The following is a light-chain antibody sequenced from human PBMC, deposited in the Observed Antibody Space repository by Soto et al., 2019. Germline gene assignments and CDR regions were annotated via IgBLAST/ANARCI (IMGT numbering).Light chain of an antibody. Sequence: QSVLTQPPSVSGAPGQRVTISCTGSSSNIGAGYDLHWYQQIPGKAPKLLIYGNSNRPSGVPDRFSGSKSGTSASLAITGLRAEDEAEYYCQSYDSSLSAYVFGTGTKVTVL. CDR2: GNS. V-gene: IGLV1-40*01. CDR3: QSYDSSLSAYV. J-gene: IGLJ1*01. CDR1: SSNIGAGYD.